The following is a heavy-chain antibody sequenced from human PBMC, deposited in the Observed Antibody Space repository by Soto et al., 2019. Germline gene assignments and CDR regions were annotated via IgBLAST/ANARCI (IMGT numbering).Heavy chain of an antibody. CDR1: AHNLAGDG. CDR3: ARRGNPYMDV. CDR2: INVHNGDT. J-gene: IGHJ6*02. V-gene: IGHV1-18*01. Sequence: QVQVVQSGAEVKKPGASVRVSCKPSAHNLAGDGFTWVRQAPGQGLEWMGWINVHNGDTNYAQKFQDRFSLTTDTFTRTVYMELTNLRSDDTAVYYCARRGNPYMDVWGQGTTVIVSS.